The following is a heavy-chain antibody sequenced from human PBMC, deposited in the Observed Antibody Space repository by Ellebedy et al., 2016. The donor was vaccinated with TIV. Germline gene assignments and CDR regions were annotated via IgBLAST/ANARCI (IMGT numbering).Heavy chain of an antibody. V-gene: IGHV3-48*01. CDR2: ISGGSSTI. CDR1: GFTFSSYS. Sequence: GGSLRLSCAASGFTFSSYSMNWVRQAPGKGLEWVSYISGGSSTIYYADSVKGRFTISRDNAKNSLYLQMNSLRGEDTAVYYCARDPEYSSSRDTLDYWGQGTLVTVSS. D-gene: IGHD6-6*01. J-gene: IGHJ4*02. CDR3: ARDPEYSSSRDTLDY.